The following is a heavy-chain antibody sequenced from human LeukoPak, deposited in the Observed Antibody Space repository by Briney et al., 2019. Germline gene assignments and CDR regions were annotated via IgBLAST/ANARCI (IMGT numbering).Heavy chain of an antibody. V-gene: IGHV1-69*13. Sequence: SVKVSCKASGGTFSSYAISWVRQAPGQGLEWMGGIIPIFGTANYAQEFQGRVTITADESTSTAYMELSSLRSEDTAVYYCARALYYYDSSDADDYWGQGTLVTVSS. D-gene: IGHD3-22*01. CDR1: GGTFSSYA. CDR3: ARALYYYDSSDADDY. J-gene: IGHJ4*02. CDR2: IIPIFGTA.